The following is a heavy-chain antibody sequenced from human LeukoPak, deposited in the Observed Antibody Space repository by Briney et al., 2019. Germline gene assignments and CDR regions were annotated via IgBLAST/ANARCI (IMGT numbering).Heavy chain of an antibody. CDR3: AKSTWGQSGSSLYFDY. D-gene: IGHD1-26*01. CDR2: ISWNSGSI. Sequence: GRSLRLSCAASRFTFDDYAMHWVRQAPGKGLEWVSGISWNSGSIDYADSVKGRFTISRDNAKNSLYLQMNSLRPEDMALYYCAKSTWGQSGSSLYFDYWGQGALVTVSS. J-gene: IGHJ4*02. CDR1: RFTFDDYA. V-gene: IGHV3-9*03.